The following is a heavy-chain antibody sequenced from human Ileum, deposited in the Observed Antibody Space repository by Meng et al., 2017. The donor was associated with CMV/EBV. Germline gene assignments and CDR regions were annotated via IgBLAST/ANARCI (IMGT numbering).Heavy chain of an antibody. CDR1: GGSFSGYY. V-gene: IGHV4-34*01. D-gene: IGHD1-26*01. Sequence: SETLSLTCAVYGGSFSGYYWSWIRQPPGKGLEWIGEINHSGSTNYNPSLKSRVTISVDTSKNQFSLKLSSVTAADTAVYYCARGVGATSLDYWGQGTLVTVSS. CDR3: ARGVGATSLDY. CDR2: INHSGST. J-gene: IGHJ4*02.